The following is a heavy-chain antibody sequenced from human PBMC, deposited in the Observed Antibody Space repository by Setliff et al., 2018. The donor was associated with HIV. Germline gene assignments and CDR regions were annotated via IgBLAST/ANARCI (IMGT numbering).Heavy chain of an antibody. V-gene: IGHV1-69*13. CDR3: ARDPYGYCTTTTCYVPGY. CDR1: GGTFSSSA. CDR2: IIPIFDTA. Sequence: SVKVSCKASGGTFSSSAISWVRQAPGQGLEWMRGIIPIFDTANYAQKFQGRVTITADESTSTAYMELSSLRSEDTAIYYCARDPYGYCTTTTCYVPGYWGQGTLVTVSS. D-gene: IGHD2-2*03. J-gene: IGHJ4*02.